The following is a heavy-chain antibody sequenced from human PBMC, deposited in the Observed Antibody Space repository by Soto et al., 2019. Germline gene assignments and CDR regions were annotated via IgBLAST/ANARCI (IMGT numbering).Heavy chain of an antibody. CDR2: IYYSGST. CDR3: ARPGHSSGLGPVDY. D-gene: IGHD6-19*01. Sequence: SETLSLTCTVSGGPISSSSYYWGWIRQPPGKGLEWIGSIYYSGSTYYNPSLKSRVTISVDTSKNQFSLKLSSVTAADTAVYYSARPGHSSGLGPVDYWGQGTLVTVSS. J-gene: IGHJ4*02. CDR1: GGPISSSSYY. V-gene: IGHV4-39*01.